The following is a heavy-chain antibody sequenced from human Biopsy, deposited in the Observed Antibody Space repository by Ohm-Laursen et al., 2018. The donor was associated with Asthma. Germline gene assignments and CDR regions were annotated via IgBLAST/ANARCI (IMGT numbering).Heavy chain of an antibody. CDR2: ISPFTGDT. Sequence: SVKVSCKASGYTFRSYGVSWVRQAPGQGLEWMGWISPFTGDTHFGQKFQGRVTMTTDTSTDTAYMELRSLRSDDTAVYYCARHPYNFGGFDYWGPGSLVLVSS. CDR1: GYTFRSYG. D-gene: IGHD5-24*01. CDR3: ARHPYNFGGFDY. V-gene: IGHV1-18*04. J-gene: IGHJ4*02.